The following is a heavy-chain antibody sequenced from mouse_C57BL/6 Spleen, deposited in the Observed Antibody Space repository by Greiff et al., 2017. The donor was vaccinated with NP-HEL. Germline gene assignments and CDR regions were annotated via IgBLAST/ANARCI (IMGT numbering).Heavy chain of an antibody. J-gene: IGHJ4*01. CDR2: IDPNSGGT. V-gene: IGHV1-72*01. CDR3: ASGFTTVVATGAMDY. Sequence: QVHVKQSGAELVKPGASVKLSCKASGYTFTSYWMHWVKQRPGRGLEWIGRIDPNSGGTKYNEKFKSKATLTVDKPSSTAYMQLSSLTSEDSAVYYCASGFTTVVATGAMDYWGQGTSVTVSS. D-gene: IGHD1-1*01. CDR1: GYTFTSYW.